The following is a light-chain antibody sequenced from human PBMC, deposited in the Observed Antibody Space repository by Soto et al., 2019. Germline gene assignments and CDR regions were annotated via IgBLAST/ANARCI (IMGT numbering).Light chain of an antibody. CDR2: WAS. J-gene: IGKJ1*01. V-gene: IGKV4-1*01. CDR3: QQYYRNPWT. CDR1: QSVLYSSNNKNY. Sequence: DIVMTQSPDSLAVSLGERATINCKSSQSVLYSSNNKNYLAWYQHKPGQPPKLLIYWASTRESGVPDRFSGSGSGTDFTLTISSLQAEDVAVYYCQQYYRNPWTFGQGTKVEIK.